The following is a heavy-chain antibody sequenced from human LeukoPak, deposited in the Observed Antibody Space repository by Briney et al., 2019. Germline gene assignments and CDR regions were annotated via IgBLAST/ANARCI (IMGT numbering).Heavy chain of an antibody. CDR3: ARGLGMNDAFDI. V-gene: IGHV3-7*01. Sequence: PGGSLRLSCAASGFTFSSYWMSWVRQAPGKGLEWVANIKQDESEKYYVDSVRGRFTISRDNAKNSLYLQMTSLRAEDTAVYYCARGLGMNDAFDIWGQGTMVTVSS. CDR2: IKQDESEK. CDR1: GFTFSSYW. J-gene: IGHJ3*02.